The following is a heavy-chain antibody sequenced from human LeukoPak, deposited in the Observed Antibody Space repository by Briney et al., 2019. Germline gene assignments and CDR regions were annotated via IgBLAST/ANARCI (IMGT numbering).Heavy chain of an antibody. CDR1: GGSISSYY. V-gene: IGHV4-59*01. Sequence: SETLSLTCTVSGGSISSYYWSWIRQPPGKGLEWIGYIYYSGSTNYNPSLKSRVTISVDTSKNQFSLKLSSVTAADTAVYYCARVESSANYDILTGSDAFDIWGQGTMVTVSS. J-gene: IGHJ3*02. CDR3: ARVESSANYDILTGSDAFDI. D-gene: IGHD3-9*01. CDR2: IYYSGST.